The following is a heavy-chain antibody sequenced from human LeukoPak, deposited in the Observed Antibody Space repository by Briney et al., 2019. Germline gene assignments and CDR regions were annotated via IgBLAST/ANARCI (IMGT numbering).Heavy chain of an antibody. J-gene: IGHJ4*02. Sequence: GGSLRLSCAASGFTFSSFAMTWVRQAPGKGLEWVSGFDGNGPNTYYADSVKGRWTISRDNSRNTLYLEMNSLRPEDTAIYYCAKPRTTGLGWAQFDYWGQGSLATVSS. CDR1: GFTFSSFA. V-gene: IGHV3-23*01. D-gene: IGHD2-8*02. CDR3: AKPRTTGLGWAQFDY. CDR2: FDGNGPNT.